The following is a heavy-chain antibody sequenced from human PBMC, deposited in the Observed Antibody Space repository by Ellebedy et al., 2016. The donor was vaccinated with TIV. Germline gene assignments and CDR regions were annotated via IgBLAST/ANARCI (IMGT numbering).Heavy chain of an antibody. CDR2: IYHSGST. J-gene: IGHJ4*02. CDR3: ARGLSSSWYGVFFDY. CDR1: GGSISSNNW. Sequence: SETLSLTCAVSGGSISSNNWWGWVRQPPGTGLEWIGEIYHSGSTNYNPSLKSRVTISVDKSKNQFSLKLSSVTAADTAVYYCARGLSSSWYGVFFDYWGQGTLVTVSS. D-gene: IGHD6-13*01. V-gene: IGHV4-4*02.